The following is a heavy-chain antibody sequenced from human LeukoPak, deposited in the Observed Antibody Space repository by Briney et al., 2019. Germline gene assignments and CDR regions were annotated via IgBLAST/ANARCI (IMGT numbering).Heavy chain of an antibody. J-gene: IGHJ6*02. CDR1: GFTFSSYA. CDR3: AREGLYYDRRRSYYYYGMDV. Sequence: GSLRLSCAASGFTFSSYAMHWVRQAPGKGLEWVAVISYDGSNKYSADSVKGRFTISRDNSKNTLYLQMNSLRAEDTAVYYCAREGLYYDRRRSYYYYGMDVWGQGTTVTVSS. V-gene: IGHV3-30-3*01. D-gene: IGHD3-22*01. CDR2: ISYDGSNK.